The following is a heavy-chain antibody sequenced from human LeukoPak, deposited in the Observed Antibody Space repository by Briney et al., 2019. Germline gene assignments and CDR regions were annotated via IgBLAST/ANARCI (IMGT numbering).Heavy chain of an antibody. CDR1: GYTFTNYY. CDR2: INPSGGST. Sequence: ASVKVSCRASGYTFTNYYIHWVRQAPGQGLEWMGIINPSGGSTSYAQKFQGRVTITADESTSTAYMELSSLRSEDTAVYYCARERYGSGSYYILGFDYWGQGTLVTVSS. V-gene: IGHV1-46*01. J-gene: IGHJ4*02. D-gene: IGHD3-10*01. CDR3: ARERYGSGSYYILGFDY.